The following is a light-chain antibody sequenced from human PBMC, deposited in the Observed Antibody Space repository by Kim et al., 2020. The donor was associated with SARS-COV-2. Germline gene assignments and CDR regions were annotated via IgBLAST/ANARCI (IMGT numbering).Light chain of an antibody. J-gene: IGKJ2*01. CDR2: DAS. V-gene: IGKV3-20*01. CDR3: QQYGSSPYT. CDR1: QSVRSSY. Sequence: DIVLTQSPGTLSLSPGERATLSCRASQSVRSSYLAWYQQKPGQAPRLLIYDASSRATGIPDRFSGSGSGTDFTLTISRLEPEDFAVYYCQQYGSSPYTFGQGTKLEI.